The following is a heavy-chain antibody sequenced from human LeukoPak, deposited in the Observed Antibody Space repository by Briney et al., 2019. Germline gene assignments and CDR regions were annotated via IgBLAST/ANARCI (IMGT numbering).Heavy chain of an antibody. CDR3: ARAGLSLFDY. J-gene: IGHJ4*02. CDR1: GFTFSSYS. CDR2: ISSSSSYI. V-gene: IGHV3-21*01. Sequence: GGSLRLSCAASGFTFSSYSMNWVRQAPGKGGEWVASISSSSSYIYYADSVKGPFTISRDNANNSLYLQMNSLRAEDTAVYYCARAGLSLFDYWGQGTLLTVSS. D-gene: IGHD6-19*01.